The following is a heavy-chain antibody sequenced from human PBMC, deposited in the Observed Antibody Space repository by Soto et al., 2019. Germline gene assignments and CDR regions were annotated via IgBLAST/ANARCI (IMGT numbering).Heavy chain of an antibody. CDR1: GFTFSSYA. V-gene: IGHV3-23*01. CDR2: ISGSGGST. D-gene: IGHD2-21*02. J-gene: IGHJ6*02. Sequence: EVQLLESGGGLVQPGGSLRLSCAASGFTFSSYAMSWVRQAPGKGLEWVSAISGSGGSTYYADSVKGRLTISRDNSKNSLYLQMDSLRAEDTAVYYCSLAYCGGDCYYYYGMDVWGQGTTVTVSS. CDR3: SLAYCGGDCYYYYGMDV.